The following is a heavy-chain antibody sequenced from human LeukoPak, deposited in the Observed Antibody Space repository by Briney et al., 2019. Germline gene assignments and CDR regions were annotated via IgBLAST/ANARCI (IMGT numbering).Heavy chain of an antibody. CDR2: ISYNGDST. V-gene: IGHV3-64*01. J-gene: IGHJ5*02. CDR3: ARSRYCSTITCYTSPTWFDP. Sequence: GGSLRLSCAACGFTFNTYAMHWVRQAPGKGLEYVSGISYNGDSTYYANSVKGRFTISSDNSKNALYLQMDSLRAEDMVVYYCARSRYCSTITCYTSPTWFDPWGQGTLVTVSS. D-gene: IGHD2-2*02. CDR1: GFTFNTYA.